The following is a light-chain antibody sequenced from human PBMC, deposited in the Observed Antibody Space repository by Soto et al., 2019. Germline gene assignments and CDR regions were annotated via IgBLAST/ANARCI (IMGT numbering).Light chain of an antibody. CDR1: QSVSSSY. V-gene: IGKV3-20*01. Sequence: EIVLTQSPGILSLSPGVRATLSCGASQSVSSSYLAWYQQKPGQAPRLLIYGASSRATGIPDRFSGSGSGTDFTLTISRLEPEDFAVYYCQQYGSSPLTFGGGTKVDIK. CDR2: GAS. J-gene: IGKJ4*01. CDR3: QQYGSSPLT.